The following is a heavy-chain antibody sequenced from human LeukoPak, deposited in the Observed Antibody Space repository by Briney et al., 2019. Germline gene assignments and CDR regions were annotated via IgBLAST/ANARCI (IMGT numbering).Heavy chain of an antibody. V-gene: IGHV3-7*01. CDR1: GFTFSNYR. CDR3: AREDDSKYEL. Sequence: GGSLRLSCVASGFTFSNYRMSWVRQAPGKGPEWVASIKQDGSETFYVDSVKGRFTISKDNAKNSLYLLMNSLRAEDTGVSYCAREDDSKYELWGEGTLVTLSS. CDR2: IKQDGSET. D-gene: IGHD4-11*01. J-gene: IGHJ4*02.